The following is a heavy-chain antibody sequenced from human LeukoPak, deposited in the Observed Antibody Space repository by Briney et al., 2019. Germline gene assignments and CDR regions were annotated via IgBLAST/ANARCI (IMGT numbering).Heavy chain of an antibody. V-gene: IGHV3-30*18. Sequence: PGRSLRLSCAASGFTFSSYGMHWVRQAPGKGLEWVAVISYDGSNKYYADSVKGRFTISRDNSKNTLYLQMNSLRAEDTAVYYCGKDWNRYSGCETRFDYRGQGTLVTVSS. D-gene: IGHD5-12*01. CDR1: GFTFSSYG. J-gene: IGHJ4*02. CDR3: GKDWNRYSGCETRFDY. CDR2: ISYDGSNK.